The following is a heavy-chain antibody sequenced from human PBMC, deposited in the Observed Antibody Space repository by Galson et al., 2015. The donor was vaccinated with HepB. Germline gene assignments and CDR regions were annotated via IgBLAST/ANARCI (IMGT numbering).Heavy chain of an antibody. V-gene: IGHV1-2*04. CDR2: INPNSGGT. Sequence: SVKVSCKASGYTFTGYYMHWVRQAPGQGLEWMGWINPNSGGTNYAQKFQGWVTMIRDTSISTAYMELSRLRSDDTAVYYCARASYYDSSFDYWGQGTLVTVSS. CDR1: GYTFTGYY. D-gene: IGHD3-3*01. CDR3: ARASYYDSSFDY. J-gene: IGHJ4*02.